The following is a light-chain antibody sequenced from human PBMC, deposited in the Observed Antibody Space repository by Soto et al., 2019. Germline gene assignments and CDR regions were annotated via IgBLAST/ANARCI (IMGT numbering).Light chain of an antibody. V-gene: IGKV3-11*01. J-gene: IGKJ4*01. CDR3: QHRYNWPLT. CDR1: QSIGNV. Sequence: DIVLTQSPATLSLSPGERATLSCRASQSIGNVLAWYQQKPGQAPRLLIYDASNRATGIPARFSGSGSGTDFTLTISSLEPEDFAVYYCQHRYNWPLTFGGGSKVEIK. CDR2: DAS.